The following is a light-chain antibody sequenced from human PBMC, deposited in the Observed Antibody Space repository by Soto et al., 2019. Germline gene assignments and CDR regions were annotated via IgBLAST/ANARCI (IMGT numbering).Light chain of an antibody. V-gene: IGKV1-5*01. CDR2: DAS. CDR3: QQYNSYPWT. Sequence: DIQMTQSPSSLSASVGDRVTITCQASQDISNYLAWYQQKPGKAPNLLIYDASNLESGVPSRFSGSGSGTEFTLTISSLQPDDFATYYCQQYNSYPWTFGLGTKVDIK. J-gene: IGKJ1*01. CDR1: QDISNY.